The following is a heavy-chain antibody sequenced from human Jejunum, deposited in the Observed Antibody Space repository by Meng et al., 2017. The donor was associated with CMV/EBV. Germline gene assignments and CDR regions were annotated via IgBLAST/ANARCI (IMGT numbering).Heavy chain of an antibody. Sequence: TFSTYGMHWVRRAPGKGLEWVAFIRYDGNDKYYLDSVKGRFTISRDNSKNTLYLQMNSLRRDDTAVYYCAKDHREYHSGSGTYLDHWGQGTLVTVSS. CDR2: IRYDGNDK. CDR3: AKDHREYHSGSGTYLDH. D-gene: IGHD3-10*01. J-gene: IGHJ4*02. V-gene: IGHV3-30*02. CDR1: TFSTYG.